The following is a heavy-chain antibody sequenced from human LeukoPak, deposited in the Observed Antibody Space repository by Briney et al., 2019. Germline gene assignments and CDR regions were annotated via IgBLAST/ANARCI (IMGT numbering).Heavy chain of an antibody. Sequence: PGGSLRLSCAASGFTFSSYAMSWVRQAPGKGLEWVSAISGSGGSTYYADSVKGRFTISRDNSKNTLYLQMNSLRAEDTAVYYCAKALIRSYDFWSGLQRGSDAFDIWGQGTMVTVSS. CDR2: ISGSGGST. CDR1: GFTFSSYA. J-gene: IGHJ3*02. V-gene: IGHV3-23*01. D-gene: IGHD3-3*01. CDR3: AKALIRSYDFWSGLQRGSDAFDI.